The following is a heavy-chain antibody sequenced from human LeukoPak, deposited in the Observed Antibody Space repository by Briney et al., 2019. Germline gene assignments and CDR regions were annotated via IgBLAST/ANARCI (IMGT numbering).Heavy chain of an antibody. CDR1: GFSFSRYS. CDR2: IGSSSRYI. J-gene: IGHJ4*02. CDR3: ARDVGSESYSASDY. D-gene: IGHD3-10*01. Sequence: GGSLRLSCAASGFSFSRYSVNWVRQAPGKGLEWVSFIGSSSRYIYYADSVKGRFTISRDDAKNSLYLQMNSLRAEDTAVYYCARDVGSESYSASDYWGQGTLVTVSS. V-gene: IGHV3-21*01.